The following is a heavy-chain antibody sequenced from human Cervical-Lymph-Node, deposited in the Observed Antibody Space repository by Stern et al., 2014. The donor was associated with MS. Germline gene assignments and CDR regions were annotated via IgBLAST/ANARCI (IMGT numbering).Heavy chain of an antibody. CDR3: AHWTKSEGGTDV. CDR2: IYWNDDK. CDR1: GFPLSTSGVG. D-gene: IGHD3/OR15-3a*01. V-gene: IGHV2-5*01. Sequence: QVTLRESGPTLVKPTQTLTLTCTFSGFPLSTSGVGVAWIRQPPGKTLERLALIYWNDDKHYSPSLKSRPTIIKDTSKSQVVLTMTNMDPVDTGTYFCAHWTKSEGGTDVWGQGTTVTVSS. J-gene: IGHJ6*02.